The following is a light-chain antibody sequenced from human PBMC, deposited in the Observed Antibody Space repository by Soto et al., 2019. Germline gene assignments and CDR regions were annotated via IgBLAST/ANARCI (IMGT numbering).Light chain of an antibody. Sequence: SYELTQPPSVSVAPGKTATITCGGNSIGSKAVHWYQQRPGQAPVLVIYYDSGRPSGIPGRFSGSNSGNTATLTISGVEAGDEADYYCQVWDTSTDHVFFGGGTKVTVL. CDR3: QVWDTSTDHVF. V-gene: IGLV3-21*04. J-gene: IGLJ2*01. CDR2: YDS. CDR1: SIGSKA.